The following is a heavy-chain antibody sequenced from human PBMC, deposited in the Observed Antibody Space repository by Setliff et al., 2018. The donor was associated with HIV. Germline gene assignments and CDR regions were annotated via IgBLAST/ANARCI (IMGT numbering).Heavy chain of an antibody. J-gene: IGHJ4*02. CDR3: ARETYDYVWGTYRYRPRHFDY. Sequence: SETLSLTCTVSGGSISSGTSYWSWIRQPAGKGLEWIGRIYTSGSTNYNPSLKSRVSISVDTSKNRFSLKLSPVTAADTAVYYCARETYDYVWGTYRYRPRHFDYWGQGKLVTVSS. CDR1: GGSISSGTSY. CDR2: IYTSGST. V-gene: IGHV4-61*02. D-gene: IGHD3-16*02.